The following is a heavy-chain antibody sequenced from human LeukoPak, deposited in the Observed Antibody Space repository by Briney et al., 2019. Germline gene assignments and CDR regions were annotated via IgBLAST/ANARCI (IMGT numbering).Heavy chain of an antibody. V-gene: IGHV4-38-2*01. CDR3: ARHRTSSGYYSYFDY. CDR2: IYHSGST. CDR1: GYSISSGYY. Sequence: SETLSLTCEVSGYSISSGYYWGWIRQPPGKGLEWIGNIYHSGSTYYNPSLKSRVTISVVTSKNEFSLKLSSVTAADMAVYYCARHRTSSGYYSYFDYWGQGTLVTVSS. J-gene: IGHJ4*02. D-gene: IGHD3-22*01.